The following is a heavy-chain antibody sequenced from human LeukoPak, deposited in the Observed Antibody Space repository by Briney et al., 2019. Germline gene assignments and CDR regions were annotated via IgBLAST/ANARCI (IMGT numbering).Heavy chain of an antibody. D-gene: IGHD2-21*01. J-gene: IGHJ4*02. CDR2: IYSGGST. CDR3: ARDFSY. V-gene: IGHV3-53*01. Sequence: GRSLRLSCAASGFTFSNYGMHWVRQAPGKGLEWVSVIYSGGSTYYADSVKGRFTISRDNSKNTLYLQMNSLRAEDTAVYYCARDFSYWGQGTLVTVSS. CDR1: GFTFSNYG.